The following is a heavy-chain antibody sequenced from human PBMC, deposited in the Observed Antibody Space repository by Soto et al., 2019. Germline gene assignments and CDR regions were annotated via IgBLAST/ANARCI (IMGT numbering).Heavy chain of an antibody. Sequence: SETLSLTCTVSGGSISSGDYYWSWIRQPPGKGLEWIGYIYYSGSTYYNPSLKSRVTISVDTSKNQFSLKLSSVTAADTAVYYCARGIRAIVVLMDVWGQGTTVTVSS. J-gene: IGHJ6*02. CDR3: ARGIRAIVVLMDV. CDR2: IYYSGST. CDR1: GGSISSGDYY. D-gene: IGHD3-22*01. V-gene: IGHV4-30-4*01.